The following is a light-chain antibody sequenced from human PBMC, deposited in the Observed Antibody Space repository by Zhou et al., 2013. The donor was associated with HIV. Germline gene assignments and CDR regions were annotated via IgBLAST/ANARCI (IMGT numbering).Light chain of an antibody. V-gene: IGKV3-20*01. CDR1: QSVSSNY. J-gene: IGKJ2*01. CDR2: GAS. Sequence: EFVLTQSPGTLSLSPGERATLSCRTSQSVSSNYLAWYQQKPGQAPRLLIYGASSRATGIPDRFSGSGSGTDFTLTISRLEPEDFAVYYCQQYGNSPYTFGQGTKLEIK. CDR3: QQYGNSPYT.